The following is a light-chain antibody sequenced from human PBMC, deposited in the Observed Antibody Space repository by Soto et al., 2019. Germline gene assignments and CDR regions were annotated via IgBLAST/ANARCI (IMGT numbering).Light chain of an antibody. CDR2: SNN. CDR1: RSSVGSNT. Sequence: QPVLTQPPSASGTPGQRVTISCSGSRSSVGSNTVNWYQHLPGTAPKLLIYSNNHRPSGVPDRFSAPKAGASASLAISGLQSEDEGDYYCAAWDASLGGFYVFGSGTKVTVL. V-gene: IGLV1-44*01. CDR3: AAWDASLGGFYV. J-gene: IGLJ1*01.